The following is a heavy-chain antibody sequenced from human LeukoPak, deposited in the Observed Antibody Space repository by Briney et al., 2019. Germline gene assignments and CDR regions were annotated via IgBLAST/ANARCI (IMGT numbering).Heavy chain of an antibody. CDR2: IYDSGST. CDR3: ARHYGP. J-gene: IGHJ5*02. CDR1: GGSIRSRYYY. Sequence: PSETLSLTCTVSGGSIRSRYYYWGWIRQPPGKGLEWIGSIYDSGSTYYNPPLKRRLTISVATTKNQFSLKLNSVTPADTAVYYCARHYGPWGQGTLVTVSS. D-gene: IGHD3-10*01. V-gene: IGHV4-39*01.